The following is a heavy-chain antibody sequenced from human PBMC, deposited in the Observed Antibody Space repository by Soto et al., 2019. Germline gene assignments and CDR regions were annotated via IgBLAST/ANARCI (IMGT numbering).Heavy chain of an antibody. CDR3: ARGGYDYLIDY. D-gene: IGHD5-12*01. Sequence: GGPVKVSCKASGYTFTSYYMHWVRQAPGQGLEWMGIINPSGGSTSYAQKFQGRVTMTRDTSTSTVYMELSSLRSEDTAVYYCARGGYDYLIDYWGQGTLVTVSS. CDR1: GYTFTSYY. CDR2: INPSGGST. J-gene: IGHJ4*02. V-gene: IGHV1-46*03.